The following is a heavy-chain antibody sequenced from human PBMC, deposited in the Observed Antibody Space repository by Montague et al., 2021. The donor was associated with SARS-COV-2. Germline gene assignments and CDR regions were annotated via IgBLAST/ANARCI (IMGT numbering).Heavy chain of an antibody. V-gene: IGHV4-59*01. D-gene: IGHD3-22*01. Sequence: SETLSLTCTVSGCTISSYYWSWIRQPPGKGLEWIGDIYYSGSTNYNPSLKSRVTISVDTSKNQFSLKLSSVTAADTAVYYCARGGYYDYAFDIWGQGTMVTVSS. CDR3: ARGGYYDYAFDI. CDR1: GCTISSYY. CDR2: IYYSGST. J-gene: IGHJ3*02.